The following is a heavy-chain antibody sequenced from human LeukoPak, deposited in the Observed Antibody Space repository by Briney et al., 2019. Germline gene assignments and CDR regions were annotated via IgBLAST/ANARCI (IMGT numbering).Heavy chain of an antibody. CDR3: ASHDYSGSGSYGGVDY. J-gene: IGHJ4*02. V-gene: IGHV3-7*01. D-gene: IGHD3-10*01. CDR1: GFTFSTYW. CDR2: IRQDGNEK. Sequence: GGSLRPSCAASGFTFSTYWMSWVRQAPGKGLEWVANIRQDGNEKSYVDSVKGRFTISRDNAKNSLYLQMNSLRAEDTAVYYCASHDYSGSGSYGGVDYWGQGTLVTVSS.